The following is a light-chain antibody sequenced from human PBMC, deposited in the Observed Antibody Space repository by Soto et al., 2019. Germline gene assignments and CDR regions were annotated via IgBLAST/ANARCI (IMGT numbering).Light chain of an antibody. CDR2: DAS. Sequence: EIVLTQSPGTLSLSPGEGATLSSRASLNVNSYLAWYQQKPGQAPRLLIYDASNRATGIPDRFSGSGSGTDFTLTISRLEPEDFAVYYCQQYGSSPGTFGQGTKVDIK. V-gene: IGKV3-20*01. J-gene: IGKJ1*01. CDR3: QQYGSSPGT. CDR1: LNVNSY.